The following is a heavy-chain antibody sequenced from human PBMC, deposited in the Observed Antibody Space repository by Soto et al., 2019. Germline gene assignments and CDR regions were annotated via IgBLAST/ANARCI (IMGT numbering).Heavy chain of an antibody. J-gene: IGHJ6*02. D-gene: IGHD2-15*01. Sequence: ASVKVSCKASGYTFTSYYMHWVRQAPGRGLEWMGIINPSGGSTSYAQKFQGRVTMTRDTSTSTVYMELSSLRSEDTAVYYCARDRVVAATNHYYSSGMDVWGQGATLTVSS. V-gene: IGHV1-46*01. CDR2: INPSGGST. CDR1: GYTFTSYY. CDR3: ARDRVVAATNHYYSSGMDV.